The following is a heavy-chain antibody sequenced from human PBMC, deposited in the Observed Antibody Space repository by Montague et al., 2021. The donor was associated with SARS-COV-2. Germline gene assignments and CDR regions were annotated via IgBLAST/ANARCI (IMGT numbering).Heavy chain of an antibody. D-gene: IGHD3-16*02. CDR1: GGSFSGYY. CDR2: INHFGST. CDR3: ARGPYGYVWGSYRLFFDY. Sequence: SETLSLTCGVYGGSFSGYYWNWIRQPPGKGLEWIGEINHFGSTNYNPSLKSRVTISVDTSKNQFSLNLSSVTAADTALYFCARGPYGYVWGSYRLFFDYWGQGTLVTVSS. J-gene: IGHJ4*02. V-gene: IGHV4-34*01.